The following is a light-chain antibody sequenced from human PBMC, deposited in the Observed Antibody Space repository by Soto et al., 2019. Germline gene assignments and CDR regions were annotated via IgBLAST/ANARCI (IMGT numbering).Light chain of an antibody. CDR2: NDN. CDR3: AAWDGSLKGVV. V-gene: IGLV1-44*01. Sequence: QSVSTQAPSASGTPGQRVTISCSGSSSNIGTNTVNWYQQLPGTAPKLLIYNDNQRPSGVPDRFSGSKSDTSASLAISGLQSDDEADYYCAAWDGSLKGVVFGGGTKLTVL. CDR1: SSNIGTNT. J-gene: IGLJ2*01.